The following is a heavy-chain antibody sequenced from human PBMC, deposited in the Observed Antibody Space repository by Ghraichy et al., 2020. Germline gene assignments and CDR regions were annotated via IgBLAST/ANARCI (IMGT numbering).Heavy chain of an antibody. D-gene: IGHD3-10*01. CDR1: GGSISSYY. Sequence: SQTLSLTCTVSGGSISSYYWSWIRQPPGKGLEWIGYIYYSGSTNYNPSLKSRVTISVDTSKNQFSLKLSSVTAADTAVYYCARVLHNGYGSGSYSPYYYYYYYMDVWGKGTTVTVSS. CDR3: ARVLHNGYGSGSYSPYYYYYYYMDV. V-gene: IGHV4-59*01. J-gene: IGHJ6*03. CDR2: IYYSGST.